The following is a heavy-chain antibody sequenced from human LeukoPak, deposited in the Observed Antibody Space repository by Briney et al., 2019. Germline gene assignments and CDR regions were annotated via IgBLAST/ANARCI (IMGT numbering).Heavy chain of an antibody. V-gene: IGHV3-30*04. CDR3: ARDLELSAVYYFDS. J-gene: IGHJ4*02. CDR1: GFTFSIFP. CDR2: ISSGSEK. D-gene: IGHD3-3*01. Sequence: GRSLRLSCEASGFTFSIFPMHWVRQAPGKGLEWVALISSGSEKYYSDSVKGRFTISRDNSKNMLYLQMNSLRADDTAVYYCARDLELSAVYYFDSWGQGTLVIVSS.